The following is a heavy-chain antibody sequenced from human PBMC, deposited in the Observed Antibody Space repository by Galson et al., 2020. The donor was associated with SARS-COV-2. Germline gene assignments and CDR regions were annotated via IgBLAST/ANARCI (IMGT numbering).Heavy chain of an antibody. Sequence: SLRLSCAASGFTFDDYAMHWVRQAPGKGLEWVSLISGDGDDTYYTDSVKGRFTVSRDNSKNSLYLQMNSLKTDDTALYYCAKVAVTYNWIDGMDYWGQGTLGTVSS. D-gene: IGHD1-20*01. V-gene: IGHV3-43*02. CDR2: ISGDGDDT. CDR3: AKVAVTYNWIDGMDY. CDR1: GFTFDDYA. J-gene: IGHJ4*02.